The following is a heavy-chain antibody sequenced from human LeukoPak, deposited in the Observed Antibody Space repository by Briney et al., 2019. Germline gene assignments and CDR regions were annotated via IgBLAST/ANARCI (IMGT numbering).Heavy chain of an antibody. CDR1: GFTFSSYA. CDR2: ISGSGTST. Sequence: GGSLRLSCAASGFTFSSYAMSWVREAPGERVEWVSDISGSGTSTHYADSVKGRFTISRDNSKNTLYLQMNGLRGEDSAIFYGAKGQELDDGVFDSWGQGTLVTVSS. V-gene: IGHV3-23*01. CDR3: AKGQELDDGVFDS. D-gene: IGHD1-1*01. J-gene: IGHJ4*02.